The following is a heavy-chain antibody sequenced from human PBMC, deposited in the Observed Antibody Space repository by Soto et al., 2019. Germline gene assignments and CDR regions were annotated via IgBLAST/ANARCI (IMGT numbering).Heavy chain of an antibody. CDR3: ARDGSGSYYYYYMDV. Sequence: SVKVSCKASGGTFSSYTISWVRQAPGQGLEWMGRIIPILGIANYAQKFQGRVTITADKSTSTAYMELSSLRSEDTAVYYCARDGSGSYYYYYMDVWGKGTTVTVSS. V-gene: IGHV1-69*04. CDR2: IIPILGIA. D-gene: IGHD3-10*01. J-gene: IGHJ6*03. CDR1: GGTFSSYT.